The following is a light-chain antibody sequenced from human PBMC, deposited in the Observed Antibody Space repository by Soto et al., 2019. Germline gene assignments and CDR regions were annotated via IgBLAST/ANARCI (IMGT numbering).Light chain of an antibody. CDR2: AGN. CDR1: SASIASNY. J-gene: IGLJ3*02. Sequence: QSVSESPGKTVTISCTGSSASIASNYVQWYQQRPGSAPTTVIYAGNRRPSGVPDRFSGSIDGSSNSASLTISGLKTEDEGDYYCQSYDSGNRGVFGGGTKLTVL. V-gene: IGLV6-57*02. CDR3: QSYDSGNRGV.